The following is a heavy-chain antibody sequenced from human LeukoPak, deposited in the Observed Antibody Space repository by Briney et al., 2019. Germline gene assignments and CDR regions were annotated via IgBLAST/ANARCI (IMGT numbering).Heavy chain of an antibody. CDR3: AKNHVGGYDSSYYYYYMDV. J-gene: IGHJ6*03. Sequence: GGSLRLSCAASGFSFDDYTMHWVRQAPGKGLEWVSLISWDGGSTYYADSVKGRFAISRDNSKNSLYLQMNSLRTEDTALYYCAKNHVGGYDSSYYYYYMDVWGKGTTVTVSS. D-gene: IGHD6-25*01. V-gene: IGHV3-43*01. CDR2: ISWDGGST. CDR1: GFSFDDYT.